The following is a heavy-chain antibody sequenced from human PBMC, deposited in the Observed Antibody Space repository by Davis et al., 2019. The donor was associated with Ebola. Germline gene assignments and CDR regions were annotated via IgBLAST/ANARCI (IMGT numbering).Heavy chain of an antibody. CDR3: VAIYGDYKANPDF. D-gene: IGHD4-17*01. CDR1: GYSFTNYW. J-gene: IGHJ4*02. V-gene: IGHV5-51*01. Sequence: GESLKISCKGSGYSFTNYWIAWVRQMPGKGPEWMGIIYSGDSDTRYSPSFEGQVTISVDRSISTAHLQWGSLKASDTALYYCVAIYGDYKANPDFWGQGTLVTVSS. CDR2: IYSGDSDT.